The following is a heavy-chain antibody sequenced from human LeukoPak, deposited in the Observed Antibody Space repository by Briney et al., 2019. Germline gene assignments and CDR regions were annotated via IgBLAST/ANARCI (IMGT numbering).Heavy chain of an antibody. J-gene: IGHJ4*02. V-gene: IGHV1-46*01. CDR3: ARDLLYGVRGVTFDY. D-gene: IGHD3-10*01. CDR1: GYTFTSYY. Sequence: ASVKVSCKASGYTFTSYYMHWVRQAPGQGLEWMGIINPSGGSTSYAQKFQGRVTMTRDTSTSTVYMELSSMSSEDTAVYYCARDLLYGVRGVTFDYWGQGTLVTVSS. CDR2: INPSGGST.